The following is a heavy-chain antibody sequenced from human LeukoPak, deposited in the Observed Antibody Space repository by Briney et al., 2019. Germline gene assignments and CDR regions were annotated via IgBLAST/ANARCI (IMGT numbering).Heavy chain of an antibody. Sequence: ASETLSLTCTVSGGSISSYYWSWIRQPPGKGLEWIGYIYYSGSTNYNPSLQSRVTISVDTSKNQFSLKLSSVTAADTAVYYCARVMGGKNYYDSSGYYPNFDYWGQGTLVTVSS. J-gene: IGHJ4*02. D-gene: IGHD3-22*01. V-gene: IGHV4-59*01. CDR2: IYYSGST. CDR3: ARVMGGKNYYDSSGYYPNFDY. CDR1: GGSISSYY.